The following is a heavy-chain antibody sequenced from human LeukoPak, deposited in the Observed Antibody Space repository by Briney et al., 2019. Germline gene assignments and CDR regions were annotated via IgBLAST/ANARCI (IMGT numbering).Heavy chain of an antibody. CDR3: ARVWYYYDSSGYPWFDP. V-gene: IGHV4-4*07. CDR2: IYASGST. Sequence: SETLSLTCTVSGGSISSYYWSWIRQPAGKGLEWIGRIYASGSTNYNPSLKSRVTMSVDTSKNQFSLKLSSVTAADTAVYYCARVWYYYDSSGYPWFDPWGQGTLVTVSS. D-gene: IGHD3-22*01. J-gene: IGHJ5*02. CDR1: GGSISSYY.